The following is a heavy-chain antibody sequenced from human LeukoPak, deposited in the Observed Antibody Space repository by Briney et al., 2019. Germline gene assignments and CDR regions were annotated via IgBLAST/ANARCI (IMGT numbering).Heavy chain of an antibody. J-gene: IGHJ4*02. D-gene: IGHD3-22*01. V-gene: IGHV3-33*08. CDR1: GFTFSSYS. CDR2: IWYDGSNK. CDR3: ARDKGVINVGIDY. Sequence: PGGSLRLSCAASGFTFSSYSMNWVRQAPGKGLEWVAVIWYDGSNKYYADSVKGRFTISRDNSKNTLNLQMNSLRAEDTAVYYCARDKGVINVGIDYWGQGTLVTVSS.